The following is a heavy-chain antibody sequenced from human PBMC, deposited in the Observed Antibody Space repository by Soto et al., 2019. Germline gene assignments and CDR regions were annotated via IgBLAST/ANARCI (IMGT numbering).Heavy chain of an antibody. CDR3: AKGENYYGSGSSKTGVGYYYYYMDV. V-gene: IGHV3-23*01. CDR2: ISGSGGST. J-gene: IGHJ6*03. CDR1: GFTFSSYA. Sequence: GGSLRLSCAASGFTFSSYAMSWVRQAPGKGLEWVSAISGSGGSTYYADSVKGRFTISRDNSKNTLYLQMNSLRAEDTAVYYCAKGENYYGSGSSKTGVGYYYYYMDVWGKGTTVTVSS. D-gene: IGHD3-10*01.